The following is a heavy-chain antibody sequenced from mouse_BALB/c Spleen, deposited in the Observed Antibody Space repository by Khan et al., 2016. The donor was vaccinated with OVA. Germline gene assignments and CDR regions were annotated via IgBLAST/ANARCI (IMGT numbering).Heavy chain of an antibody. J-gene: IGHJ1*01. Sequence: QVQLKESGPGLVAPSQSLSITCTVSGFSLTNYDISWIRQPPGKGLEWLGVIWTGGGTNYNSAFMSRLSISKDNSKRQVFLQLTSLQTGDTAIYYGVRRANCYGSFYWYFDVWGAGTTVTVSS. V-gene: IGHV2-9-2*01. CDR1: GFSLTNYD. D-gene: IGHD1-1*01. CDR3: VRRANCYGSFYWYFDV. CDR2: IWTGGGT.